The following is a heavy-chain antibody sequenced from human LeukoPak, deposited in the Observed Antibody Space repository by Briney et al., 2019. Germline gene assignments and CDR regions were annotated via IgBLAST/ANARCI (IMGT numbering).Heavy chain of an antibody. V-gene: IGHV4-34*01. Sequence: PSETLSLTCAVYGGSFSGYFWSWIRQPPGKGLEWIGEINHSGSTNYNPSLKSRVTISVDTSKNQFSLKLSSVTAADTAVYYCARVRLLWYYYYYGMDVWGQGTTVTVSS. J-gene: IGHJ6*02. CDR3: ARVRLLWYYYYYGMDV. CDR1: GGSFSGYF. D-gene: IGHD3-3*01. CDR2: INHSGST.